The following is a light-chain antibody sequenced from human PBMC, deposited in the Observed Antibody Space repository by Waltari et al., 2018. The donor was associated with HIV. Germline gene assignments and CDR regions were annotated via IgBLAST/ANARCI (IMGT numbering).Light chain of an antibody. CDR1: QIIDYW. V-gene: IGKV1-5*03. Sequence: DVQMTQSPSTLSASVGDRVSITCRASQIIDYWLAWYQQKPGHPPKFLIYKTSYLESGVPTRFSGSGSGADFTLTIDGLQPEDFATYYCQQYNSHSYTFGQGTKLDIK. CDR3: QQYNSHSYT. J-gene: IGKJ2*01. CDR2: KTS.